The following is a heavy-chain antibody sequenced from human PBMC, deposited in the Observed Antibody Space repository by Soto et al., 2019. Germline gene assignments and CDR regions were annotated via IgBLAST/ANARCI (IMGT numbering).Heavy chain of an antibody. CDR3: TSSGLYGMYV. Sequence: QVQLQESGPGLVKPSQTLSLTCSVSGGSISSGYYYWSWIRQPPGKGLEWIGNIYYSGNTYYNPSRRSRPIISIDTAKSQFTLQVASVTAADTAVYYCTSSGLYGMYVWGQGTTVTVSS. D-gene: IGHD5-12*01. CDR2: IYYSGNT. CDR1: GGSISSGYYY. J-gene: IGHJ6*02. V-gene: IGHV4-30-4*01.